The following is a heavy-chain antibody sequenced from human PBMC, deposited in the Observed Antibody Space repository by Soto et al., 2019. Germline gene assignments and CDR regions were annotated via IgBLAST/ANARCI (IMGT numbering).Heavy chain of an antibody. CDR3: ARGDGDYGGSWFDP. D-gene: IGHD4-17*01. V-gene: IGHV1-18*01. CDR1: GYTFPSYG. J-gene: IGHJ5*02. Sequence: QVQLVQSGAEVKKPGASVKVSCQASGYTFPSYGITWVRQAPGQGLEWMGWISVYNGYTKYAQKSQGRVTVTTDTSTSTSYMDLRSLRSDDTAVYYCARGDGDYGGSWFDPWGQGTLVTVFS. CDR2: ISVYNGYT.